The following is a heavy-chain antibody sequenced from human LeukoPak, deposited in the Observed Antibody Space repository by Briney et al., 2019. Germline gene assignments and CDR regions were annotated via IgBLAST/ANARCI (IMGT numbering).Heavy chain of an antibody. V-gene: IGHV3-48*01. Sequence: GGSLRLSCAASGFTFSSYSMNWVRQAPGKGLEWVSYISSSSTIYYADSVKGRFTISRDNAKNSLYLQMNSLRAEDTAVYYCARGEAYYYDSSGYSAWGQGTLVTVSS. D-gene: IGHD3-22*01. CDR3: ARGEAYYYDSSGYSA. CDR1: GFTFSSYS. CDR2: ISSSSTI. J-gene: IGHJ5*02.